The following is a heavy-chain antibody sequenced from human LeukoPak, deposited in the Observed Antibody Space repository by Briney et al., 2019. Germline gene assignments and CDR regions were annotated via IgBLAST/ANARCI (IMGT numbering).Heavy chain of an antibody. Sequence: ASVKVSCKASGYTFTSYGISWVRQAPGQGLEWMGWISAYNGNTNYTQKLQGRVTMTTETSTSTAYRELRSLRSDDTAVYYCARDRVVRPKTSIDYWGQGTLVTVSS. CDR2: ISAYNGNT. V-gene: IGHV1-18*01. J-gene: IGHJ4*02. CDR1: GYTFTSYG. D-gene: IGHD3-10*01. CDR3: ARDRVVRPKTSIDY.